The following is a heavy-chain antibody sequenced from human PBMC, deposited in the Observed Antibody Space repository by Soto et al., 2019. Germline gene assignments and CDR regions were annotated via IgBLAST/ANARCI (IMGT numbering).Heavy chain of an antibody. CDR1: GFSLSTSEVG. Sequence: QITLKESGPTLVKVTQTLTLTCTFSGFSLSTSEVGVGWIRQPPGKALQWLALIYWDDDKRYSPSLKRRLTITKDTPKNQVVLTLTNMDPVDTATYYCAHFSSTYFAFDYWGQGTLVTVSS. CDR3: AHFSSTYFAFDY. J-gene: IGHJ4*02. CDR2: IYWDDDK. V-gene: IGHV2-5*02. D-gene: IGHD6-13*01.